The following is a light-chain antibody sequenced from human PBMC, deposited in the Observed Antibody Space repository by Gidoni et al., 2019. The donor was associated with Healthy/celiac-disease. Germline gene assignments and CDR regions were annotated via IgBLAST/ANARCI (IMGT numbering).Light chain of an antibody. Sequence: EIVLTQSPATLSLSPGERATLSCRASQSVTSYLAWYQQKPGQAPRRRIYDASTRATGIPARFSGSGSGTDFTLTISSREPEDLAVDDCQRRSNWPTWTFGQXTKVEIK. CDR2: DAS. V-gene: IGKV3-11*01. CDR3: QRRSNWPTWT. CDR1: QSVTSY. J-gene: IGKJ1*01.